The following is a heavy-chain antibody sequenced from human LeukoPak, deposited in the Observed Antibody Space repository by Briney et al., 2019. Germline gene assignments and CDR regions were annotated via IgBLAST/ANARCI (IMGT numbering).Heavy chain of an antibody. CDR2: ISAYNGNT. D-gene: IGHD6-19*01. CDR1: GYTFTSYG. V-gene: IGHV1-18*01. J-gene: IGHJ4*02. Sequence: GASVKVSCKASGYTFTSYGISWVRQAPGQGLEWMGWISAYNGNTNYAQKLQGRVTMTTDTSTSTAYMELRSLRSDDTAVYYCARDPLEVVAGTTGNFDYWGQGTLVTVSS. CDR3: ARDPLEVVAGTTGNFDY.